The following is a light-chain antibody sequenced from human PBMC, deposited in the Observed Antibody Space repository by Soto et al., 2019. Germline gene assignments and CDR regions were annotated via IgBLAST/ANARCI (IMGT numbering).Light chain of an antibody. CDR2: DAS. CDR1: QTVRNNY. CDR3: QQFSSYPLT. V-gene: IGKV3-20*01. J-gene: IGKJ4*01. Sequence: EFVLTQSPGTLSLSPGERATLSCRASQTVRNNYLAWYQQKPAQAPRLLIYDASSRATGIPDRLSGGGSGTDFTLNISRLEPEDFAVYYCQQFSSYPLTFGGGTKVDIK.